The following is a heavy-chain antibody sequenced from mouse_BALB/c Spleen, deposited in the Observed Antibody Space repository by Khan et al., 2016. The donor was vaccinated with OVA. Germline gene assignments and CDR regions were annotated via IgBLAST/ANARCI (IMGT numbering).Heavy chain of an antibody. CDR3: AKYGAYYRNDGWFAY. D-gene: IGHD2-14*01. Sequence: QVQLKQSGAELARPGASVKMSCKASGYTFTSYTIHWIKQRPGQGLEWIGYINPSSGYTNYNQKFKDKATLTADKSSTTAYMQLSSLTSDDSAVYYGAKYGAYYRNDGWFAYWGQGTLVTVSA. J-gene: IGHJ3*01. CDR2: INPSSGYT. CDR1: GYTFTSYT. V-gene: IGHV1-4*01.